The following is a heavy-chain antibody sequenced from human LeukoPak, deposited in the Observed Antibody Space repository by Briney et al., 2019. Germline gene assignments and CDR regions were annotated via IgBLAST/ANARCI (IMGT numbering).Heavy chain of an antibody. CDR3: ATYINWVAGDV. D-gene: IGHD1-1*01. Sequence: PGGSLRLSCAASEFTFSDSWMSWVRQASGKGLEWVAAIKEDGSEEYYMDSVKGRSTISRDNAKNSLYLQMNSLRDEDTAVYHCATYINWVAGDVWGQGTAVSVSS. CDR2: IKEDGSEE. J-gene: IGHJ6*02. V-gene: IGHV3-7*01. CDR1: EFTFSDSW.